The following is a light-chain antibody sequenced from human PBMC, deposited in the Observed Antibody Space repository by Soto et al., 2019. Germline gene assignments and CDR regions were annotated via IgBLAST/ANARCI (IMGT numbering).Light chain of an antibody. CDR2: EVS. J-gene: IGLJ1*01. CDR1: SSDVGAYDY. CDR3: SSYTSSSTRV. Sequence: QSALTQHASVSGSPGQSITISCTGSSSDVGAYDYVSWYQQHPDKAPKLMIYEVSNRPSGVSNRFSGSKSVNTATLTISGLQAEDEADYYCSSYTSSSTRVFGTGNKVTVL. V-gene: IGLV2-14*03.